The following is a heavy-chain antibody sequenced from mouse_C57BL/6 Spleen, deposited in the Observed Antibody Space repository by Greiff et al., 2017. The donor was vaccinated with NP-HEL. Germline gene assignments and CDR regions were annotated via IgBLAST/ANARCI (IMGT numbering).Heavy chain of an antibody. CDR1: GFTFSSYA. D-gene: IGHD1-1*01. CDR2: ISDGGSYT. V-gene: IGHV5-4*01. CDR3: ARDQRTTVVDWYFDV. J-gene: IGHJ1*03. Sequence: DVKLVESGGGLVKPGGSLKLSCAASGFTFSSYAMSWVRQTPEKRLEWVATISDGGSYTYYPANVKGRFTISRDNAKNNLYLQMSHLKSEDTAMYYCARDQRTTVVDWYFDVWGTGTTVTVSS.